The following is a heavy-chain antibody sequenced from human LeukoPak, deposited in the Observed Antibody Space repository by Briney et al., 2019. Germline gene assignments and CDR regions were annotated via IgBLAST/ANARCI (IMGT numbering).Heavy chain of an antibody. Sequence: SETLSLTCTVSGGSISSRPYYWGWVRQPPGKGLEWIGTISYSGTTYYSPSLKSRVTISLDTSKNQFSLKLSSVTAADTAVYYCARDGGAGYYYYMDVWGKGTTVTISS. V-gene: IGHV4-39*07. CDR2: ISYSGTT. CDR3: ARDGGAGYYYYMDV. CDR1: GGSISSRPYY. J-gene: IGHJ6*03. D-gene: IGHD2-15*01.